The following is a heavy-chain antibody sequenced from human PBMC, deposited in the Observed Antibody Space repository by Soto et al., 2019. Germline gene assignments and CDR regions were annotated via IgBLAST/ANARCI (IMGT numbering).Heavy chain of an antibody. V-gene: IGHV4-31*03. D-gene: IGHD4-17*01. J-gene: IGHJ5*02. CDR1: GGSISSGGYY. CDR3: ERETGRRTVTTRWFDP. CDR2: IYYSGST. Sequence: QVQLQESGPGLVKPSQTLSLTCTVSGGSISSGGYYWSWIRQHPGKGLEWIGYIYYSGSTYYNPSLKSRVTISVDSPNNPFSLKLSYGNAADTAVDSCERETGRRTVTTRWFDPWGQGTLVTVSS.